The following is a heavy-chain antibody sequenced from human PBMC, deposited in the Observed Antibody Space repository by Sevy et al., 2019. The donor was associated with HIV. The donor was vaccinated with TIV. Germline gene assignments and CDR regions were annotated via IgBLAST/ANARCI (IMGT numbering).Heavy chain of an antibody. CDR2: IHYSGST. Sequence: SETLSLTCTVSGGPISSYYWSWIRQPPGKKLEWIGYIHYSGSTKYNPSLNSRVTMSVDTPKNQFSLKLTSVTAADTAVYYCARAPPVRSGDDSLNWFDPWGQGTLVTVSS. J-gene: IGHJ5*02. CDR1: GGPISSYY. V-gene: IGHV4-59*01. CDR3: ARAPPVRSGDDSLNWFDP. D-gene: IGHD5-12*01.